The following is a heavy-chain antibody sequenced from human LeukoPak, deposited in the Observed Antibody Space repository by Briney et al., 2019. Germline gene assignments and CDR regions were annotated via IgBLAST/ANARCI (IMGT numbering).Heavy chain of an antibody. CDR2: IRSSNYYI. Sequence: GGSLRLSCAGSGFPFSSYAMTWVRQAPGKGLEWVSAIRSSNYYIYYADSVKGRFTISRDNSKNTLYLQMNSLRAEDTAVYYCAKDFAIAEAGDDAFDIWGQGTMVTVSS. J-gene: IGHJ3*02. V-gene: IGHV3-21*01. D-gene: IGHD6-19*01. CDR1: GFPFSSYA. CDR3: AKDFAIAEAGDDAFDI.